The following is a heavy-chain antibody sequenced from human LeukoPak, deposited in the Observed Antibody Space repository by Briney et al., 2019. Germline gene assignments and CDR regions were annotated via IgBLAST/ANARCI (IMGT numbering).Heavy chain of an antibody. Sequence: GASVKVSCRASGYTFTSYGISWVRQAPGQGLEWMGWISAYNGNTNYAQKLQGRVTMTTDTSTSTAYMELSRLRSDDTAVYYCARAPPLHDYYYGSGSSDYWGQGTLVTVSS. CDR3: ARAPPLHDYYYGSGSSDY. V-gene: IGHV1-18*01. D-gene: IGHD3-10*01. J-gene: IGHJ4*02. CDR2: ISAYNGNT. CDR1: GYTFTSYG.